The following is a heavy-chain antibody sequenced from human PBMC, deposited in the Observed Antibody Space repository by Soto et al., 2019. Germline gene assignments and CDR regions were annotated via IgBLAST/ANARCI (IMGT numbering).Heavy chain of an antibody. CDR3: ARLNDEYSSSSNAFDI. CDR1: GGSISSGGYY. V-gene: IGHV4-31*03. Sequence: SETLSLTCTVSGGSISSGGYYWSWIRQHPGKGLEWIGYIYYSGSTYYNPSLKSRVTISVDTSKNQFSLKLSSVTAADTAVYYCARLNDEYSSSSNAFDIWGQGTMVTVSS. J-gene: IGHJ3*02. CDR2: IYYSGST. D-gene: IGHD6-6*01.